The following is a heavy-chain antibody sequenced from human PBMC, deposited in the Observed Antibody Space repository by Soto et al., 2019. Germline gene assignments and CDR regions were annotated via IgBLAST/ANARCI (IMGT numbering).Heavy chain of an antibody. CDR1: GFTFSSYG. CDR3: ARTFEYSSSSDYYYYGMDV. Sequence: QVQLVESGGGMVQPGRSLRLSCAASGFTFSSYGMHWVRQAPGKGLEWVAVIWYDGSNKYYADSVKGRFTISRDNSKNTLYLQMNSLRAEDTAVYYCARTFEYSSSSDYYYYGMDVWGQGTTVTVSS. V-gene: IGHV3-33*01. CDR2: IWYDGSNK. D-gene: IGHD6-6*01. J-gene: IGHJ6*02.